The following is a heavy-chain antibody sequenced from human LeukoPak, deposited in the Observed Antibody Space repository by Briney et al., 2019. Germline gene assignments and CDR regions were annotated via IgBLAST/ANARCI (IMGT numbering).Heavy chain of an antibody. Sequence: SETLSLTCTVSGGSISSYYWSWIRQPAGKGLEWIGRIYTSGSTNYNPSLKSRVTMSVDTSKNQFSLKLSSVTAADTAVYYCAGAYHDFWSGYADQDYWGQGTLVTVSS. J-gene: IGHJ4*02. V-gene: IGHV4-4*07. D-gene: IGHD3-3*01. CDR1: GGSISSYY. CDR2: IYTSGST. CDR3: AGAYHDFWSGYADQDY.